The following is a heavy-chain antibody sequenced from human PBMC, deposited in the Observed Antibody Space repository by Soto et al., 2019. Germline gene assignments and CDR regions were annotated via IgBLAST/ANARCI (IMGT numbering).Heavy chain of an antibody. Sequence: ASVKVSCKASGYTFTSYGISWVRQAPGQGLEWMGWIRAHNGYTNYAQKFQGRVTVTTDTSTSTAYMELRSLISDDTAVYYCARASDGYRSGWYVGYFDYWGQGTLVTVSS. J-gene: IGHJ4*02. CDR1: GYTFTSYG. D-gene: IGHD6-19*01. V-gene: IGHV1-18*04. CDR3: ARASDGYRSGWYVGYFDY. CDR2: IRAHNGYT.